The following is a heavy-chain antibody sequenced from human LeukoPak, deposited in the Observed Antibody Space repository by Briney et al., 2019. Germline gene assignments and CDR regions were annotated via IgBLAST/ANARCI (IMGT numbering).Heavy chain of an antibody. CDR2: INPSGGDT. Sequence: ASVKVSCKASGYIFTSYYMHWVRQAPGQGLESMGIINPSGGDTTYAQKFQGRLSMTRDMSTSTVYMELSSLRSEDTAVYYCARTFYEQMPHFDYWGQGTLVTVSS. CDR3: ARTFYEQMPHFDY. CDR1: GYIFTSYY. V-gene: IGHV1-46*01. D-gene: IGHD3-16*01. J-gene: IGHJ4*02.